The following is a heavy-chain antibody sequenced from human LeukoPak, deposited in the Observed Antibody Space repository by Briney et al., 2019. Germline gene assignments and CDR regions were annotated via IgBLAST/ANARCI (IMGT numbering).Heavy chain of an antibody. D-gene: IGHD3-9*01. Sequence: SETLSLTCTVSGGSISSYYWSWIRQPPGKGLEWIGEINHSGSTNYNPSLKSRVTISVDTSKNQFSLKLSSVTAADTAVYYCARGGRYFDWLAWFDPWGQGTLVTVSS. CDR2: INHSGST. V-gene: IGHV4-34*01. CDR3: ARGGRYFDWLAWFDP. J-gene: IGHJ5*02. CDR1: GGSISSYY.